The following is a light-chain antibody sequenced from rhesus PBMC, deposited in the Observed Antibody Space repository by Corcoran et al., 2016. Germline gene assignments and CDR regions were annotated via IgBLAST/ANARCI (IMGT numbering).Light chain of an antibody. J-gene: IGKJ2*01. CDR2: RTS. CDR3: QQGNSIPYS. CDR1: SSVSTS. Sequence: EIVLTQSPTSMAVSQGERVTISCTASSSVSTSYLHWYQQKPGFPPRLFVYRTSSLASGFPAKFSGSGSGTSYTLKIRSMEAEDAANYYCQQGNSIPYSFGQGTKVEIK. V-gene: IGKV3-42*01.